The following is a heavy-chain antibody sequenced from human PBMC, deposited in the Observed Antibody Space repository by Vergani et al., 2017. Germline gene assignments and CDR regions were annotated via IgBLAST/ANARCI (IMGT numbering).Heavy chain of an antibody. CDR3: AKDPAGYCSGGSCVDY. CDR1: GFTFSSYA. J-gene: IGHJ4*02. D-gene: IGHD2-15*01. CDR2: ISGSGGST. Sequence: EVQLLESGGGLVQPGGSLRLSCAASGFTFSSYAMSWVRQAPGKGLEWVSAISGSGGSTYYADSVKGRFTLSRENSKNTLYLQMNSLRAEDTDVYYCAKDPAGYCSGGSCVDYWGQGTLVTVSS. V-gene: IGHV3-23*01.